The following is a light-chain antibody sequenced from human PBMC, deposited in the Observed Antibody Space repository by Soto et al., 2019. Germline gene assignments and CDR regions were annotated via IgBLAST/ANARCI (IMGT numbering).Light chain of an antibody. CDR2: AAS. CDR1: QSVSSSY. J-gene: IGKJ4*01. V-gene: IGKV3-20*01. Sequence: EIELTQSPGTLSLSPGERATLSCRASQSVSSSYLAWYQQKPGQAPRLLIYAASSRASGIPDRFSGSGSETDFTLTISRLEPEDFAVYYCQRYGSSPLTFGGGTKVEIK. CDR3: QRYGSSPLT.